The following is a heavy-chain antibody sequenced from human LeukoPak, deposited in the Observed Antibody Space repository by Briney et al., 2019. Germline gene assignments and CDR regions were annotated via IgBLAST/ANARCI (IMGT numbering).Heavy chain of an antibody. CDR2: ISGSGDNT. CDR3: AKGSYYDRSGSFYFDY. D-gene: IGHD3-22*01. V-gene: IGHV3-23*01. CDR1: GFTFSSYS. J-gene: IGHJ4*02. Sequence: GGSLRLSCAASGFTFSSYSMSWVRQAPGKGLEWVSGISGSGDNTYYADSVKGRFTISRDNSKNTLYVQVNSLGTEDTAAYYCAKGSYYDRSGSFYFDYWGQGTLVTVSS.